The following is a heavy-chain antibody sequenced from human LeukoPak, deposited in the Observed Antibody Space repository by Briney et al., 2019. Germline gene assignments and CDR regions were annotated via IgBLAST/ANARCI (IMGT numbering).Heavy chain of an antibody. J-gene: IGHJ5*02. D-gene: IGHD4-17*01. V-gene: IGHV4-34*01. CDR3: ARVGVTTSGYNWFDP. Sequence: SETLSLTCTVSGGSISSYYWSWIRQPPGKGLEWIGEINHSGSTNYNPSLKSRVTISVDTSKNQFSLKLSSVTAADTAVYYCARVGVTTSGYNWFDPWGQGTLVTVSS. CDR2: INHSGST. CDR1: GGSISSYY.